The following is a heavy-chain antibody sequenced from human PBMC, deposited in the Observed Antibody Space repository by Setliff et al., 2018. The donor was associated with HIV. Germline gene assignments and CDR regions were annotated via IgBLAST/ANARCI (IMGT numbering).Heavy chain of an antibody. CDR2: IIPFFGTT. Sequence: SVKVSCKASGGTFSSYAFSWVRQAPGQGLEWMGGIIPFFGTTKYPLKFQGRVAITADESTSTAYLELSSLRSEDTAVYFCARLTYCAGDCYSTGASDIWGQGTMVTVSS. CDR3: ARLTYCAGDCYSTGASDI. CDR1: GGTFSSYA. V-gene: IGHV1-69*13. D-gene: IGHD2-21*01. J-gene: IGHJ3*02.